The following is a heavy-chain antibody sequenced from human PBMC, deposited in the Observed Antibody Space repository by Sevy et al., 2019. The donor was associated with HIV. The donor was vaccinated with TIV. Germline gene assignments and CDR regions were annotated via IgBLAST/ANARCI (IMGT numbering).Heavy chain of an antibody. D-gene: IGHD5-12*01. V-gene: IGHV4-39*02. CDR3: AREAGGYYYDYGMDV. CDR2: IYYNGHT. Sequence: SETLSLTCSISGGTIVSSGHYWGWIRQTPGKGLEWIGSIYYNGHTFYTPSLKSRLTISIGTSKNQFSLTLSSVTVADTAVYFCAREAGGYYYDYGMDVWGQGTTVTVSS. CDR1: GGTIVSSGHY. J-gene: IGHJ6*02.